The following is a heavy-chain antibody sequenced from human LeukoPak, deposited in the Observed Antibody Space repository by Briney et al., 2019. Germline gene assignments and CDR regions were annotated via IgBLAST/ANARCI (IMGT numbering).Heavy chain of an antibody. CDR3: ARATSGSYYYYYYYMDV. Sequence: ASVKVSCKASGYTFTSYDINWLRQATGQGLEWMGWMNPNSGNTGYAQKFQGRVTITRNTSISTAYMELSSLRSEDTAVYYCARATSGSYYYYYYYMDVWGKGTTVTVSS. D-gene: IGHD1-26*01. V-gene: IGHV1-8*03. CDR1: GYTFTSYD. CDR2: MNPNSGNT. J-gene: IGHJ6*03.